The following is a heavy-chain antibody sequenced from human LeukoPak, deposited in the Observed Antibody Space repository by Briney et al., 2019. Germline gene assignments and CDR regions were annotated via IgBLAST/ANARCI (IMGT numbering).Heavy chain of an antibody. V-gene: IGHV3-21*01. Sequence: GGSLRLSCAASGFTFSSYSMNWVRQAPGKGLEWVSSISSSSSYIYYADSVKGRFTISRDNSKNTVDLQMNSLRTEDTAVYDCVGSLWGYQFDYWGQGALVTVSS. CDR3: VGSLWGYQFDY. CDR2: ISSSSSYI. J-gene: IGHJ4*02. CDR1: GFTFSSYS. D-gene: IGHD3-16*01.